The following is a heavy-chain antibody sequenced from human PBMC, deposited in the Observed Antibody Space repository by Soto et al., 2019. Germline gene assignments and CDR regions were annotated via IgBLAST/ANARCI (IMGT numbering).Heavy chain of an antibody. Sequence: EVQLVESGGGLVQPGGSLRLSCAASGFTVSSSYMTWVRQAPGEGLEWVSIIYSGGNTYYADSLKDRFTISRDNSKNTVYIQMNRLSPEDTGVYYWARGYWLEPLGQGTL. J-gene: IGHJ5*01. V-gene: IGHV3-66*01. CDR2: IYSGGNT. CDR1: GFTVSSSY. CDR3: ARGYWLEP.